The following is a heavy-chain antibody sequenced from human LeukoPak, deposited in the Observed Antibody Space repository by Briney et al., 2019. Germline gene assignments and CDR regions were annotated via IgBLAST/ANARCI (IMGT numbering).Heavy chain of an antibody. J-gene: IGHJ6*02. CDR1: GFTFSSYG. D-gene: IGHD6-13*01. Sequence: PGRSLRLSCAASGFTFSSYGMHWVRQAPGKGLEWVAVISYDGSNKYCADSVKGRFTIPRDNSKNTLYLQMNSLRAEDTAVYYCAKDQVVWYVAAAGDGMDVWGQGTTVTVSS. CDR2: ISYDGSNK. V-gene: IGHV3-30*18. CDR3: AKDQVVWYVAAAGDGMDV.